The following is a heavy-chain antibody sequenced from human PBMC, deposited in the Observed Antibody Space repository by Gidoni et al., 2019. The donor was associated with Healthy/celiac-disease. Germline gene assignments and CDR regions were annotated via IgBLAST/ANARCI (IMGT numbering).Heavy chain of an antibody. V-gene: IGHV4-31*11. CDR3: ARCQRWVAKALGVPLHDY. CDR1: GGSISRGVYY. Sequence: QVQLQESGPGLVMPSQTLSLTCAVSGGSISRGVYYWSWIRQHPGKGLEWIGYFYYSGSTYYNPSLKSRVTISVDTSKNQFSLKLSSVTAADTAVYYCARCQRWVAKALGVPLHDYWGQGTLVTVSS. CDR2: FYYSGST. D-gene: IGHD5-12*01. J-gene: IGHJ4*02.